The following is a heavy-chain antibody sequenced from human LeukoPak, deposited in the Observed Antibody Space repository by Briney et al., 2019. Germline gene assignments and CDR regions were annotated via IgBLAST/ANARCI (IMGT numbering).Heavy chain of an antibody. CDR1: GFTVSSNY. D-gene: IGHD6-13*01. Sequence: GGSLRLSCAASGFTVSSNYMSWVRQAPGKGLEWVSVIYSGGSTYYADSVKGRFTISRDNSKNTLYLQMNSLRAEDAAMYYCTKSYSSSWGYYFYMDVWGKGTTVTVSS. CDR2: IYSGGST. J-gene: IGHJ6*03. CDR3: TKSYSSSWGYYFYMDV. V-gene: IGHV3-53*05.